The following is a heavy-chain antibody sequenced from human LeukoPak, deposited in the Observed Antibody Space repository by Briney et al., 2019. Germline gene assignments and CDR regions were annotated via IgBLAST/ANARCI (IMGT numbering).Heavy chain of an antibody. Sequence: GGSLRLSCAASGFTFRTYSMSWVRQAPGKGLEWVANIKQDGSEEYYVDSVKGRFTISRDNAKNSLYLQMNSLRAEGTAVYYCAKDLDSSGWYWGWFDPWGQGTLVTVSS. D-gene: IGHD6-19*01. CDR2: IKQDGSEE. J-gene: IGHJ5*02. CDR3: AKDLDSSGWYWGWFDP. V-gene: IGHV3-7*03. CDR1: GFTFRTYS.